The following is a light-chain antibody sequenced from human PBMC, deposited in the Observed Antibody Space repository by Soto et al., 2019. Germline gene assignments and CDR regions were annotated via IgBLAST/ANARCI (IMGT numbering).Light chain of an antibody. CDR2: DTS. V-gene: IGKV3-20*01. J-gene: IGKJ1*01. CDR3: QQYQNSPRT. CDR1: QSVGGSS. Sequence: ETVWTQSPGTLSLSPGERATVSCRASQSVGGSSLAWYQQRPGQAPRLLIYDTSKRATGIPDRFSGSGSGTDFTLTISRLEPEDFAVYYCQQYQNSPRTFGQGTKVDIK.